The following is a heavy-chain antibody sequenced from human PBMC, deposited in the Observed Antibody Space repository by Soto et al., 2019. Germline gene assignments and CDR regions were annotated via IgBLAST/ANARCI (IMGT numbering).Heavy chain of an antibody. D-gene: IGHD3-10*01. CDR3: ARGRWFGGLYWFDP. V-gene: IGHV4-30-4*01. Sequence: QVQLQESGPGLVKPSQTLSLTCTVSGGSISSGDYYWSWIRQPPGKGLEWIGYIYYSGSTYYNPSPKRRVTISVRPSKNPVSLKAGFGAAPDPAVYYCARGRWFGGLYWFDPWGQGTLVTVSS. J-gene: IGHJ5*02. CDR1: GGSISSGDYY. CDR2: IYYSGST.